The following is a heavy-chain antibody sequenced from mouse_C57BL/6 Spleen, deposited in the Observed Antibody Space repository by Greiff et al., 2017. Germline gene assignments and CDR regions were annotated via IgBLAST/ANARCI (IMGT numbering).Heavy chain of an antibody. J-gene: IGHJ3*01. CDR1: GFSLTSYG. V-gene: IGHV2-2*01. D-gene: IGHD2-4*01. CDR3: ARNSVYYDYDWFAY. Sequence: QVHVKQSGPGLVQPSQSLSITCTVSGFSLTSYGVHWVRQSPGKGLEWLGVIWSGGSTDYNAAFISRLSISKDNSKSQVFFKMNSLQADDTAIYYCARNSVYYDYDWFAYWGQGTLVTVSA. CDR2: IWSGGST.